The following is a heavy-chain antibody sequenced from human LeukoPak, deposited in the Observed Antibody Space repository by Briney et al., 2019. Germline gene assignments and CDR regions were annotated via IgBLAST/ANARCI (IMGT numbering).Heavy chain of an antibody. CDR2: IYSSGST. J-gene: IGHJ6*03. Sequence: SETLSLTCTVSGVSLSSYYWSWIRQPPGKGLEWIGYIYSSGSTNYNPSLKSRVTISVDTSKNQFSLKLSSVTAADTAVYFCARGGRYMSASWYRSVYYYMDAWGKGTTVTVSS. CDR1: GVSLSSYY. D-gene: IGHD6-13*01. V-gene: IGHV4-59*12. CDR3: ARGGRYMSASWYRSVYYYMDA.